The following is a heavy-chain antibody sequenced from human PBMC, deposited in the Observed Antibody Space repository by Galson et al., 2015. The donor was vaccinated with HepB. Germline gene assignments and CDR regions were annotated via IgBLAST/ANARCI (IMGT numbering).Heavy chain of an antibody. D-gene: IGHD3-10*01. V-gene: IGHV3-21*01. CDR1: GFTFSSYS. CDR3: AKDILHGSGSYLIRSGYYYYYGMDV. J-gene: IGHJ6*02. Sequence: SLRLSCAASGFTFSSYSMNWVRQAPGKGLEWVSSISSSSSYIYYADSVKGRFTISRDNSKNTLYLQMNSLRAEDTAVYYCAKDILHGSGSYLIRSGYYYYYGMDVWGQGTTVTVSS. CDR2: ISSSSSYI.